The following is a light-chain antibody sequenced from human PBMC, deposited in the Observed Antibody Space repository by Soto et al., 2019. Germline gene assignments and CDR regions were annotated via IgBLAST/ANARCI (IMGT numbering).Light chain of an antibody. CDR1: QSIAYY. Sequence: DTPMIQSPSSLSASVGDRVSITCRASQSIAYYLNWFQQKPGKAPKLLIYAASSLQSGVPSRFSGSGSGTDFTLTISSLQPEDFATYYCQQCYNSPMYTFGQGTKL. V-gene: IGKV1-39*01. J-gene: IGKJ2*01. CDR3: QQCYNSPMYT. CDR2: AAS.